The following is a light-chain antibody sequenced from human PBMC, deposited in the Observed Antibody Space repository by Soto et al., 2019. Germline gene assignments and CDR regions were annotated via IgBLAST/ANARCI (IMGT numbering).Light chain of an antibody. CDR1: SSNIGSNT. J-gene: IGLJ2*01. CDR3: AAWDDSLNGVV. V-gene: IGLV1-44*01. Sequence: QPVLTQPPSESGTPGQRVTISCSGSSSNIGSNTVNWYQQLPGTAPKLLIYSNNQRPSGVPDRFSGSKSGTSASLAISGLQSEDEADYYCAAWDDSLNGVVFGGGTKVTVL. CDR2: SNN.